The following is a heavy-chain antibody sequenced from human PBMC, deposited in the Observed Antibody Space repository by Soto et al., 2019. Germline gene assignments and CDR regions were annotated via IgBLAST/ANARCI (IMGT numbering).Heavy chain of an antibody. CDR1: GYSFTTYW. D-gene: IGHD1-26*01. CDR3: ARHLVGATRGNFDY. CDR2: IYPYDSET. Sequence: PVESLKISCNASGYSFTTYWIGWVRQMPGKGLEWMGIIYPYDSETRYSPSFQGQVTISADKSISAAYLQWSSLKASDTAMYYCARHLVGATRGNFDYWGQGTLVTVSS. J-gene: IGHJ4*02. V-gene: IGHV5-51*01.